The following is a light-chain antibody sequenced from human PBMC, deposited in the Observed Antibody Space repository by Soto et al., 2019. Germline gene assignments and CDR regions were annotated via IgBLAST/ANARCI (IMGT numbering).Light chain of an antibody. CDR2: SDN. J-gene: IGLJ1*01. Sequence: QSVLTQPPSASGTPGQRVAISCSGASSNIGSTRANWYRQLPGSAPKLLIYSDNQRPSGVPDRFSGSKSGTSASLAISGLQSEDGADYYCAAWDNSLNGYVFGTGTKVTV. V-gene: IGLV1-44*01. CDR3: AAWDNSLNGYV. CDR1: SSNIGSTR.